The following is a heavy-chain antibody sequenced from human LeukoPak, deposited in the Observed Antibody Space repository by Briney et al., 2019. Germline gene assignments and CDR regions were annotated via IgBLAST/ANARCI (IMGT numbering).Heavy chain of an antibody. Sequence: ASVKVSCKASEGTFSSYAISWVRQATGQGLEWMGWMNPNSGNTGYAQKFQGRVTMTRNTSISTAYMELSSLRSEDTAVYYCARADYDFWSGKLYYFDYWGQGTLVTVSS. CDR2: MNPNSGNT. V-gene: IGHV1-8*02. D-gene: IGHD3-3*01. CDR1: EGTFSSYA. CDR3: ARADYDFWSGKLYYFDY. J-gene: IGHJ4*02.